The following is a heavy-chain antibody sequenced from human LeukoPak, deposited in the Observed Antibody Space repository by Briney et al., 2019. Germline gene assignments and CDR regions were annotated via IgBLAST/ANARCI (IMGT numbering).Heavy chain of an antibody. CDR1: GFTFSSYS. CDR3: AREGDYGDSLMSY. D-gene: IGHD4-17*01. V-gene: IGHV3-21*01. CDR2: ISSSSSYI. Sequence: GGSLRLSCAASGFTFSSYSMNWVRQAPGKGLEWVSSISSSSSYIYYADSVKGRFTISRDNAKNSLYLQMNSLRAEDTAVYYCAREGDYGDSLMSYWGQGTLVTVSS. J-gene: IGHJ4*02.